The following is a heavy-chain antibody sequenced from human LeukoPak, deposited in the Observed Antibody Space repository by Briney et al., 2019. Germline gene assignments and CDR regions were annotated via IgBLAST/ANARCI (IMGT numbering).Heavy chain of an antibody. CDR2: IFYSGST. J-gene: IGHJ4*02. CDR3: ARRVYSSGSTFDY. D-gene: IGHD3-22*01. V-gene: IGHV4-31*03. Sequence: SQTLSLTCTVSGGSISSGGYYWSWIRQHPRKGLEWIGYIFYSGSTYYNPSLKSRVTISVDTSKNQFSLKLSSVTAADTAVYYCARRVYSSGSTFDYWGQGTLVTVSS. CDR1: GGSISSGGYY.